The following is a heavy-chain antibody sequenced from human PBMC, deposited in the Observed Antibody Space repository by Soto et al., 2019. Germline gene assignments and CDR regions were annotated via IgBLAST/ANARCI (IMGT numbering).Heavy chain of an antibody. CDR2: INAGNGNT. D-gene: IGHD2-2*01. CDR3: ARFKIVVAPAANLYYYYGMDV. V-gene: IGHV1-3*01. CDR1: GYTFTSYA. Sequence: GASVKVSCKASGYTFTSYAMDWVRQAPGQRLEWMGWINAGNGNTKYSQKFQGRATITRDTSASTAYMELSSLRSEDTAVYYCARFKIVVAPAANLYYYYGMDVWGQGTTVTVSS. J-gene: IGHJ6*02.